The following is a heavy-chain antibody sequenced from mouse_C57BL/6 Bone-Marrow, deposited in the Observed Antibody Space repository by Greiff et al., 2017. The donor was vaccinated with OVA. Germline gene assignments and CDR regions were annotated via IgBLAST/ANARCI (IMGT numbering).Heavy chain of an antibody. V-gene: IGHV5-4*01. CDR2: ISDGGSYT. D-gene: IGHD1-1*01. J-gene: IGHJ4*01. CDR3: ARDYYYGSRRAMDY. CDR1: GFTFSSYA. Sequence: EVKLEESGGGLVKPGGSLKLSCAASGFTFSSYAMSWVRQTPEKRLEWVATISDGGSYTYYPDNVKGRFTISRDNAKNNLYLQMSHLKSEDTAMYYCARDYYYGSRRAMDYWGQGTSVTVSS.